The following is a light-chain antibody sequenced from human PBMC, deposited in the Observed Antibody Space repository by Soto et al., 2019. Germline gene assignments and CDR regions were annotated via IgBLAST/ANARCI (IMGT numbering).Light chain of an antibody. CDR3: QNFRSSAIS. J-gene: IGKJ4*01. Sequence: AIQLTQSPSSLSASVGDRVSITCRASQGIGSALAWYQLKPVAAPTLLIYDASTLECGVPSRFSGSRSGADFTLTISSLQPEDFATYYCQNFRSSAISFGGGTKVDIK. V-gene: IGKV1-13*02. CDR2: DAS. CDR1: QGIGSA.